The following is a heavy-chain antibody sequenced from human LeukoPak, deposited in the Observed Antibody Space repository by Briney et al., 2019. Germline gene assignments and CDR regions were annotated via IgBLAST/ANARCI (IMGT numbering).Heavy chain of an antibody. V-gene: IGHV3-48*04. CDR2: ISSSSSTI. CDR3: ARGSGGMDV. Sequence: GGSLRLSCAASGFTFSSYNMNWVRQAPGKGPEWVSYISSSSSTIYYADSVKGRFTISRDNAKNSLYLQMNSLRAEDTAVYYCARGSGGMDVWGKGTTVTVSS. J-gene: IGHJ6*03. D-gene: IGHD3-3*01. CDR1: GFTFSSYN.